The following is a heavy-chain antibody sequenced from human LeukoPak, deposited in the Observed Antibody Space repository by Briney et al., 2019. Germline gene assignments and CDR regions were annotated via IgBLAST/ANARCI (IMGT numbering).Heavy chain of an antibody. J-gene: IGHJ4*02. Sequence: HPGGSLRLSCAASGFTFSSYAMSWVRQAPGKGLECLSIIYSSGSTYYADSVKGRFTISRDNSKNTLYLQMNSLRAEDTAVYYCAREALGGGGYWGQGTLVTVSS. CDR3: AREALGGGGY. V-gene: IGHV3-66*01. CDR2: IYSSGST. CDR1: GFTFSSYA. D-gene: IGHD3-10*01.